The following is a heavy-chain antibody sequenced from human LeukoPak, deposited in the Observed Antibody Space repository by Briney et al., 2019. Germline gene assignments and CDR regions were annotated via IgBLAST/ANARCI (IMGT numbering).Heavy chain of an antibody. CDR3: ASGTTDFYY. CDR2: ISSSGNTI. CDR1: EFTFTSYE. V-gene: IGHV3-48*03. Sequence: GGSLRLSCAASEFTFTSYELNWVRQAPGKGLEWVSYISSSGNTISYADSVKGRFTISRDNAKNSLYLQMNSLRAEDTAVYYCASGTTDFYYWGQGTLVTVSS. D-gene: IGHD4-17*01. J-gene: IGHJ4*02.